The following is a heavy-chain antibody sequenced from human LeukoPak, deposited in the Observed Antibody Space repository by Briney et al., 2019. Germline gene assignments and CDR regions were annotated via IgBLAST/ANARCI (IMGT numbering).Heavy chain of an antibody. CDR2: IKQDGSEK. V-gene: IGHV3-7*01. CDR3: AREAGTSDY. CDR1: RFSVSSNY. D-gene: IGHD6-13*01. J-gene: IGHJ4*02. Sequence: PGGSLRLSCAASRFSVSSNYMSWVRQAPGKGLEWVANIKQDGSEKYYVDSVKGRFTISRDNAKNSLYLQMNSLRAEDTAAYYCAREAGTSDYWGQGTLVTVSS.